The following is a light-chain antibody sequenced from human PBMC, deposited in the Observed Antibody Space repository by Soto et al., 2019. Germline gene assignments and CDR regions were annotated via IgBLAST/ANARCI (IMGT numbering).Light chain of an antibody. Sequence: IQLTPSPSSLSASLGDRVTITFRSSQGINTFLAWYQQKAGKAPKLLIYAASTLQSGVPSRFSGSGSGTDFALTISSLQSEDFATYYCQQLNSYPITFGQGTRLEIK. CDR3: QQLNSYPIT. J-gene: IGKJ5*01. CDR1: QGINTF. V-gene: IGKV1-9*01. CDR2: AAS.